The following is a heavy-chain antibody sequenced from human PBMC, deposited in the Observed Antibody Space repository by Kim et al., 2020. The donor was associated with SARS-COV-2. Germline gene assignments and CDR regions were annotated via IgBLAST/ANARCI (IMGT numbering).Heavy chain of an antibody. CDR2: INPSGGST. CDR1: GYTFTSYY. Sequence: ASVKVSCKASGYTFTSYYMHWVRQAPGQGLEWMGIINPSGGSTSYAQKFQGRVTMTRDTSTSTVYMELSSLRSEDTAVYYCAGSGALRAVTLRDLYYYYMDVWGKGTTVTVSS. D-gene: IGHD4-4*01. J-gene: IGHJ6*03. V-gene: IGHV1-46*01. CDR3: AGSGALRAVTLRDLYYYYMDV.